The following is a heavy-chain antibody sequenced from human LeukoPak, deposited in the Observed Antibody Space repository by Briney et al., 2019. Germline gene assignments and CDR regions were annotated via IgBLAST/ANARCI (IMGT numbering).Heavy chain of an antibody. D-gene: IGHD6-19*01. Sequence: GGSLRLSCAASGFTFSSYEMNWVRQAPGKGLEWVSYISSSGSTIYYADSVKGRFTISRDNAKNSLYLQMNSLRAEDTAVYYCARGLFYSSGWLFDYWGQGTLVTVSS. V-gene: IGHV3-48*03. CDR1: GFTFSSYE. CDR3: ARGLFYSSGWLFDY. J-gene: IGHJ4*02. CDR2: ISSSGSTI.